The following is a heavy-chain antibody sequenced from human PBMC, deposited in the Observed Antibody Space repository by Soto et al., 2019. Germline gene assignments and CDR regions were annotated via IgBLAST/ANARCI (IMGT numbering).Heavy chain of an antibody. CDR1: GASISGFY. CDR2: IYATGTT. V-gene: IGHV4-4*07. J-gene: IGHJ5*02. CDR3: VRDGTKTLRDWFDP. Sequence: SATQSLTCPVSGASISGFYWSWIRNSAGKGLEWIGRIYATGTTDYNPSLKSRVMMSVDTSKKQFSLKLRSVTAADTAVYYCVRDGTKTLRDWFDPWGQGISVTVSS. D-gene: IGHD1-1*01.